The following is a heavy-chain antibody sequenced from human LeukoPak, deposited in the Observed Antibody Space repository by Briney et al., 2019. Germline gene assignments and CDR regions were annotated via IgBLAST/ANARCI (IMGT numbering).Heavy chain of an antibody. CDR3: ARGPYYDSHAQNFYYYYYMDV. V-gene: IGHV4-39*07. J-gene: IGHJ6*03. CDR1: GGSISSSSYY. CDR2: IYYSGST. Sequence: SETLSLTCTVSGGSISSSSYYWGWIRQPPGKGLEWIGSIYYSGSTYYNPSLKSRVTISVHTSKNQFSLKLSSVTAADTAVYYCARGPYYDSHAQNFYYYYYMDVWGKGTTVTVSS. D-gene: IGHD3-22*01.